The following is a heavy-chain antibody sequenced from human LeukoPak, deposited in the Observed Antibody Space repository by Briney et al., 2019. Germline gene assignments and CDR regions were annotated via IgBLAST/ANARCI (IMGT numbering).Heavy chain of an antibody. Sequence: ETLCLTCTVSGGSISSYYWSWIGQPPGKGLEWIGYIYYSGSTNYNPSLKSRVTISVDTSKNQFSLKLSSVTAADTAVYYCARHQGGSSWYYFDYWGQGTLVTVSS. J-gene: IGHJ4*02. D-gene: IGHD6-13*01. V-gene: IGHV4-59*08. CDR1: GGSISSYY. CDR3: ARHQGGSSWYYFDY. CDR2: IYYSGST.